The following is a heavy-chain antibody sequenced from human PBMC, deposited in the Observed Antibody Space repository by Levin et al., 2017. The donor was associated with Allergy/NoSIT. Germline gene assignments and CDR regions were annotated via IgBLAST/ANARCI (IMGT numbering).Heavy chain of an antibody. Sequence: GGSLRLSCAASGFTFSSYGMHWVRQAPGKGLEWVAAISHDGRTEYYADSVKGRFSISRDNSKNTLHLQMNSLRAEDTSFYYCAKDHNGWEYDAFDIWGQGTMVTVSS. CDR1: GFTFSSYG. J-gene: IGHJ3*02. D-gene: IGHD6-19*01. CDR3: AKDHNGWEYDAFDI. CDR2: ISHDGRTE. V-gene: IGHV3-30*18.